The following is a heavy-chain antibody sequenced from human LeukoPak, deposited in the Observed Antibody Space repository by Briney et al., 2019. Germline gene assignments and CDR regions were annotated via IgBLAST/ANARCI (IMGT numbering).Heavy chain of an antibody. V-gene: IGHV4-31*03. D-gene: IGHD2-21*02. CDR3: ARICGGDCYRCFDY. Sequence: SETLSLTCTVSGGSISSGGYYWSWIRQHPGKGLEWIGYIYYSGSTYYNPSLKSRVTISVDTSKNQFSLKLSSVTAADTAVYYCARICGGDCYRCFDYWGQGTLVTVSS. J-gene: IGHJ4*02. CDR2: IYYSGST. CDR1: GGSISSGGYY.